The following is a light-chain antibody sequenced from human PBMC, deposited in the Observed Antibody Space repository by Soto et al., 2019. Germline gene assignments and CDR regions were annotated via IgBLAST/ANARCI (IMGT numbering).Light chain of an antibody. CDR3: QSFDSSLVNYV. Sequence: QSVLTQPPSVSGAPGQRVTISCTGSSSNIGAGYDVHWYQQLPGTAPKLLIYTNNNRPSGVPVRFSGSKSGTSASLAITGLQAEDEADDYCQSFDSSLVNYVFGTGTKLTVL. V-gene: IGLV1-40*01. J-gene: IGLJ1*01. CDR2: TNN. CDR1: SSNIGAGYD.